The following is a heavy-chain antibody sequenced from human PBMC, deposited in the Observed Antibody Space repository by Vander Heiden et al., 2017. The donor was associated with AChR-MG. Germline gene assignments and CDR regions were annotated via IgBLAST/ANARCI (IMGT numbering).Heavy chain of an antibody. CDR3: GRRDYVSRGYYYDY. J-gene: IGHJ4*02. D-gene: IGHD3-22*01. CDR2: IYPGDSDT. V-gene: IGHV5-51*01. Sequence: EVQLVQSGAEVTKPGESLKLSCKGSGYSFTSYWIGWVRQMPGKGLEWRGIIYPGDSDTRYSPAVQGQVTISADKSISTAYLQWRSIKPSDTAMYYCGRRDYVSRGYYYDYWFQGTLVNDSS. CDR1: GYSFTSYW.